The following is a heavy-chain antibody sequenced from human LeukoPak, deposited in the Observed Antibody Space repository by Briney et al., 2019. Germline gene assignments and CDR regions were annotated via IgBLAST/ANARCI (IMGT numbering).Heavy chain of an antibody. CDR1: GYTFTSYD. J-gene: IGHJ4*02. V-gene: IGHV1-8*01. D-gene: IGHD3-3*01. CDR2: MNPNSGNT. Sequence: ASVKVSCKASGYTFTSYDINWERQATGQGLEWMGWMNPNSGNTGYAQKFQGRVTMTRNTSISTAYMELSSLRSEDTAVYYCAREVGGITIFGVVMRAFDYWGQGTLVTVSS. CDR3: AREVGGITIFGVVMRAFDY.